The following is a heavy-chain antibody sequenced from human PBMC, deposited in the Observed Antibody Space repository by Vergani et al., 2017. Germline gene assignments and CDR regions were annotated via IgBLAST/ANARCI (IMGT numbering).Heavy chain of an antibody. CDR1: GITFKNAW. V-gene: IGHV3-15*01. D-gene: IGHD2-2*02. CDR2: IRRKNDGGTA. Sequence: EVQVVESGGGLIKPGGSLRLSCVVSGITFKNAWINWVRQAPGKGLDWIGRIRRKNDGGTADYAAPLKGRFTISRDDSKDSAFLLVNNLKTEDTAVYFCYTDYHDYWGQGTLVTVSS. J-gene: IGHJ4*02. CDR3: YTDYHDY.